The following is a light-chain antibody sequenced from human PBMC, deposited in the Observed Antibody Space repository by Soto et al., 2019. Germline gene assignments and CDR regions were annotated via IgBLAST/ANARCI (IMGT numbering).Light chain of an antibody. CDR3: QQYDRSLYT. CDR1: QSVSSTY. CDR2: AAS. V-gene: IGKV3-20*01. Sequence: EIVLTQSPGTLPLSPGERATLSCRASQSVSSTYLAWYQQKPGQAPRLLIYAASSGATGIPERFSGSGSGTDFTLTISRLEPEDFAVYYCQQYDRSLYTFGQGTRLEI. J-gene: IGKJ2*01.